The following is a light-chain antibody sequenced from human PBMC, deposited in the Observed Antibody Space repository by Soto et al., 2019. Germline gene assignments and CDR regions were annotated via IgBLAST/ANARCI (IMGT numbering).Light chain of an antibody. V-gene: IGKV3-20*01. CDR1: QSVSTRY. Sequence: ESMLTQSPGTLSLSPGERATLSCRASQSVSTRYLAWYQQKPGQAPRLLIYGASIRATGIPDRFCGSGSGTEFTLTISRLEPEDFAVYYCHQFGSSPPAFTFGQGTKLEI. CDR2: GAS. J-gene: IGKJ2*01. CDR3: HQFGSSPPAFT.